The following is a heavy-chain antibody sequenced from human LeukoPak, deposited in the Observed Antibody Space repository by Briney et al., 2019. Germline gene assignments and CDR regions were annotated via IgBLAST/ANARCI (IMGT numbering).Heavy chain of an antibody. CDR2: INHSGST. CDR3: ARGLRGIVVVPAAVVRTKYYYYYMDV. J-gene: IGHJ6*03. Sequence: PETLSLTCAVYGGSFSGYYWSWIRQPPGKGLEWIGEINHSGSTNYNPSLKSRVTISVDTSKNQFSLKLSSVTAADTAVYYCARGLRGIVVVPAAVVRTKYYYYYMDVWGKGTTVTVSS. V-gene: IGHV4-34*01. D-gene: IGHD2-2*01. CDR1: GGSFSGYY.